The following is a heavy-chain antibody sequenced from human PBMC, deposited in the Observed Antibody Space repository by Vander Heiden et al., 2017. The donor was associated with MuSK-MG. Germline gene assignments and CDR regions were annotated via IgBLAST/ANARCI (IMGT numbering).Heavy chain of an antibody. CDR3: SRVRGLATIYFDY. J-gene: IGHJ4*02. D-gene: IGHD5-12*01. CDR2: ISVSDGRT. CDR1: GFTFSSYA. Sequence: EVQLLESGGGLVQPGGSLRLSCAASGFTFSSYAMSWVRQAPGKGLQWVSTISVSDGRTYYVDSVKGRFTISRDNFKNTLYLQINRMRAEDTAVYYCSRVRGLATIYFDYWGQGALVTVSS. V-gene: IGHV3-23*01.